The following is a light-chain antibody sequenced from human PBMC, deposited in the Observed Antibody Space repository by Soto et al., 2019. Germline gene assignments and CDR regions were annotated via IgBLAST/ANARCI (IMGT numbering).Light chain of an antibody. J-gene: IGKJ1*01. CDR2: DAS. V-gene: IGKV1-5*01. CDR1: QSIGDW. Sequence: DIQMTQSPSTLSASVGDRVTITCRASQSIGDWLAWYQQKPGKAPKLLIYDASSLESGVPSRFSGSGSGTEFTLTISRLQPDDFATYYCQQYNRYSRTLGQGTKVDIK. CDR3: QQYNRYSRT.